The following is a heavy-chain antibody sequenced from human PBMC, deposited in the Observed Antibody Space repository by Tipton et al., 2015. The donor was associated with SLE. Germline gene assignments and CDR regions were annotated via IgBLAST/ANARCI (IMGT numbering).Heavy chain of an antibody. CDR1: GGSISSSSYY. CDR3: ARDQEPFDI. V-gene: IGHV4-39*07. Sequence: LRLSCTVSGGSISSSSYYWDWIRQPPGKGLEWIGSIYYSGSTFYNPSLKSRVTISVDTSKNQFSLKLSSVTAADTAVYYCARDQEPFDIWGQGTMVTVSS. J-gene: IGHJ3*02. D-gene: IGHD1-26*01. CDR2: IYYSGST.